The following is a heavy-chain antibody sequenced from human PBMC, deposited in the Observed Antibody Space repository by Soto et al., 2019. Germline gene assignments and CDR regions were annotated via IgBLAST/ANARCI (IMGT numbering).Heavy chain of an antibody. CDR1: GFTFSTYT. CDR3: VRDLPYDILFDY. Sequence: GSLRLSCAASGFTFSTYTMNWVRQAPGKGLEWVSCINSNSRFKYYADSVKGRFTISRDNAKNSLYLQMNSLTVEDAAIYYCVRDLPYDILFDYWGQGTLVTVSS. CDR2: INSNSRFK. J-gene: IGHJ4*02. D-gene: IGHD3-9*01. V-gene: IGHV3-21*01.